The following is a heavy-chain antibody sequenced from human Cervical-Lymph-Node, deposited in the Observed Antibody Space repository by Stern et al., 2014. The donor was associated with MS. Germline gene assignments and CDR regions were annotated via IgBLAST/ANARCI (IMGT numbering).Heavy chain of an antibody. J-gene: IGHJ6*02. V-gene: IGHV1-2*06. D-gene: IGHD2-2*02. CDR3: AQDFDCTHTSCYTRHYYYNALEF. Sequence: QVQLVQSGAEVKKPGASVRISCQLSGYTFTGYFIHWVRQAPGQGLEWMGRLHPKTGGSDFAPQFRGRVTRTGDTSINTAYMELNSLTPDDTAVYYCAQDFDCTHTSCYTRHYYYNALEFWGQGTTVTVSS. CDR2: LHPKTGGS. CDR1: GYTFTGYF.